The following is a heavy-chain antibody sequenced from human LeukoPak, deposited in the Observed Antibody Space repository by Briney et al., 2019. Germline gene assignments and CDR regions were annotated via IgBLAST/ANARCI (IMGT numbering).Heavy chain of an antibody. CDR3: ARQCSRTSCYTVDY. Sequence: GESLKLSCKGSGYSFASYWIGWVRQMPGKGLEWMGIIYPGDSDTRYSPSFQGQVTISADKSISTAYLQWSSLKASDTAMYYCARQCSRTSCYTVDYWGQGTLVTVSS. D-gene: IGHD2-2*02. V-gene: IGHV5-51*01. CDR1: GYSFASYW. CDR2: IYPGDSDT. J-gene: IGHJ4*02.